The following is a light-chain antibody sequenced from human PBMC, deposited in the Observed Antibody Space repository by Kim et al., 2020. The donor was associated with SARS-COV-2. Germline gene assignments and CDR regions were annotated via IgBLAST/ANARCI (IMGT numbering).Light chain of an antibody. CDR1: KLGDKY. CDR3: QAWDSSGV. J-gene: IGLJ3*02. Sequence: SYELTQPPSVSVSPGQTASITCSGDKLGDKYACWYQQKPGQSPVLVIYQDSKRPSGIPERFSGSNSGNTATLTISGTQAMEEADYYCQAWDSSGVFGGGTQLTVL. CDR2: QDS. V-gene: IGLV3-1*01.